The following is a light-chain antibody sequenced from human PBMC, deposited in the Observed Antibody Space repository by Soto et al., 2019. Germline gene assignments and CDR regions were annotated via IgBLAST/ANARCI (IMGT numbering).Light chain of an antibody. CDR1: QSVSSN. V-gene: IGKV3-15*01. J-gene: IGKJ1*01. CDR3: QQYNNRPPWT. CDR2: GAS. Sequence: EIVMTQSPATLSVSPGERATLSCRASQSVSSNLAWYQQKPGQAPRLLIYGASARATGIPARFSRSGSGTEFPLTISRLQSEDFAVYYCQQYNNRPPWTFGQGTKVEIK.